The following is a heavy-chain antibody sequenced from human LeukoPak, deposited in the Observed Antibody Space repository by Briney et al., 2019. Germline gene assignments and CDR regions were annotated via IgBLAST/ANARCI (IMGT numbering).Heavy chain of an antibody. CDR1: GFTFTSSA. CDR3: AADGGDSDPNYYYYGMDV. J-gene: IGHJ6*02. CDR2: IVVGSGNT. Sequence: SVKVSCKASGFTFTSSAMQLVRQARGQRLEWIGWIVVGSGNTNYAQKFQERVTITRDMSTSTAYMELSSLRSEDTAVYYCAADGGDSDPNYYYYGMDVWGQGTTVTVSS. V-gene: IGHV1-58*02. D-gene: IGHD2-21*02.